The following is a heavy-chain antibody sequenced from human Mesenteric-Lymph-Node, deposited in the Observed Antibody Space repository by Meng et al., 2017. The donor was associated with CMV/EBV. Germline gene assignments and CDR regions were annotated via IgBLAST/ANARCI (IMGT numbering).Heavy chain of an antibody. Sequence: KASGYTFTSYAMHWVRQAPGQRLEWMGWINAGNGNTKYSQKFQGRVTITRDTSASTAYMELSSLRSEDTAVYYCARRYSYGSAEYFQHWGQGTLVTVSS. J-gene: IGHJ1*01. CDR3: ARRYSYGSAEYFQH. CDR1: GYTFTSYA. D-gene: IGHD5-18*01. CDR2: INAGNGNT. V-gene: IGHV1-3*01.